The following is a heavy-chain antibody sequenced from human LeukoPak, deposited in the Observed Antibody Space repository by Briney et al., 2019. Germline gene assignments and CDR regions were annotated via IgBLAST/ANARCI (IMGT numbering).Heavy chain of an antibody. CDR2: IYSSGTT. J-gene: IGHJ4*02. D-gene: IGHD6-13*01. V-gene: IGHV4-4*07. CDR3: ARVRSSTGASFDY. Sequence: SETLSLTCTVSGGSISSYYWSWIRQPAGKGLEWIGRIYSSGTTNYNPSLKSRVTMSVDTSKDQFSLKLSSVTAADTAVYYCARVRSSTGASFDYWGQGTLVTVSS. CDR1: GGSISSYY.